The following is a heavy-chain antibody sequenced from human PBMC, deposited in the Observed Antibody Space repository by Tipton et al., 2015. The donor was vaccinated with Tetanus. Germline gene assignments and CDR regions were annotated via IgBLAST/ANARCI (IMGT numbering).Heavy chain of an antibody. CDR2: VYYSGTT. CDR1: GDSINSDKYF. V-gene: IGHV4-39*01. J-gene: IGHJ5*02. Sequence: TLSLTCSISGDSINSDKYFWAWIRQPPGKGLEWIGSVYYSGTTYYNASLESRVTISIDTSKSKISMRLTYVTAADTAVYYCATQTDNWFDPWGQGILVTVSS. CDR3: ATQTDNWFDP.